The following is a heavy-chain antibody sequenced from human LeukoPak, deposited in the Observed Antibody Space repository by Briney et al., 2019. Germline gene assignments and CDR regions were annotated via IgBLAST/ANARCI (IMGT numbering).Heavy chain of an antibody. Sequence: GGSLRLSCAASGFTFSSYWMSWVRQAPGKGVEGVSAISGSGGGTYYADSVKGRFTISRDNYKNTLYLQKNSLRGEDTAVYYCAKGLLFGELSTLLDYWGQGTLVTVSS. CDR1: GFTFSSYW. J-gene: IGHJ4*02. CDR2: ISGSGGGT. V-gene: IGHV3-23*01. CDR3: AKGLLFGELSTLLDY. D-gene: IGHD3-10*01.